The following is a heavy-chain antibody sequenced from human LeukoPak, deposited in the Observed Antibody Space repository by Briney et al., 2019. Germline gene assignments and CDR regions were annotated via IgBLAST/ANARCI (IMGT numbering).Heavy chain of an antibody. CDR3: AGGEGGSYGFPNWFDP. J-gene: IGHJ5*02. Sequence: SSETLSLTCTVSGASISSTSHYWGWIRQPPGKGLEWIGEINHSGSTNYNPSLKSRVTISVDTSKNQFSLKLSSVTAADTAVYYCAGGEGGSYGFPNWFDPWGQGTLVIVSS. CDR2: INHSGST. V-gene: IGHV4-39*07. CDR1: GASISSTSHY. D-gene: IGHD5-18*01.